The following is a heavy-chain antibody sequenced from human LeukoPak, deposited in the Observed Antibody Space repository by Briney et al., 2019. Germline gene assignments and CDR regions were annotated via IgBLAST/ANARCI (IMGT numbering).Heavy chain of an antibody. D-gene: IGHD2-21*02. CDR1: GFTFSNNW. CDR3: AKDPSLRVTADY. Sequence: GGSLRLSCAASGFTFSNNWMHWVRQAPGKGLVWVSYINSDGSTTNYADSVKGRITISRDSSKDTLYLQMNSLRAEDTAVYYCAKDPSLRVTADYWGQGTLVTVSS. V-gene: IGHV3-74*01. CDR2: INSDGSTT. J-gene: IGHJ4*02.